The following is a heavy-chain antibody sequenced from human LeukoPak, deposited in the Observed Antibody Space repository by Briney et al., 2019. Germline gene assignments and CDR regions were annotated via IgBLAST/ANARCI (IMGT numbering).Heavy chain of an antibody. V-gene: IGHV3-30*01. CDR1: GFTFSSYA. J-gene: IGHJ4*02. D-gene: IGHD1-26*01. CDR3: ARVGGIEWELLSFDY. Sequence: GGSLRLSCAASGFTFSSYAMHWVRQAPGKGLEWVAVISYDRSNKYYADSVKGRFTISRDNSKNTLYLQMNSLRAEDTAVYYCARVGGIEWELLSFDYWGQGTLVTVSS. CDR2: ISYDRSNK.